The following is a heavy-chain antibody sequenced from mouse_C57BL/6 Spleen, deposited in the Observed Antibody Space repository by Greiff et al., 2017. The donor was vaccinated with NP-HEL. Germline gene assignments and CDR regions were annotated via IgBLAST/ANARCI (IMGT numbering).Heavy chain of an antibody. V-gene: IGHV3-6*01. CDR3: AFIYYDYDGFAY. CDR2: ISYDGSN. CDR1: GYSITSGYY. Sequence: EVQLQQSGPGLVKPSQSLSLTCSVTGYSITSGYYWNWIRQFPGNKLEWMGYISYDGSNNYNPSLKNRISITRDTSKNQFFLKLNSVTTEDTATYYCAFIYYDYDGFAYWGQGTLVTVSA. D-gene: IGHD2-4*01. J-gene: IGHJ3*01.